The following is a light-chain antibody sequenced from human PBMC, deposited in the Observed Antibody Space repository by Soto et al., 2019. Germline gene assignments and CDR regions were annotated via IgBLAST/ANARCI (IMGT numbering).Light chain of an antibody. CDR3: CSYAGPYPRV. J-gene: IGLJ3*02. CDR2: DVS. CDR1: SSDVGGYNY. V-gene: IGLV2-11*01. Sequence: QSVLTQPRSVSGSPGQSVTISCTGTSSDVGGYNYVSWYQHHPGKAPKLMIFDVSTRPSGVPDRFSASKSGNTASLTISELQAEDEADYYCCSYAGPYPRVFGGGTKLTVL.